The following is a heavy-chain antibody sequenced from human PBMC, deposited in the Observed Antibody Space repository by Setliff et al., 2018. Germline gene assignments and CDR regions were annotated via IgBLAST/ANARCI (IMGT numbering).Heavy chain of an antibody. D-gene: IGHD3-10*01. Sequence: SVKVSCKASGGTFSSYAISWVRQAPGQGLEWMGRIIPIFGTANYAQKFQGRVTITRDTSASTAYMELSSLRSEDTAVYYCARDRFVYSGSGSLVFDYWGQGTLVTV. V-gene: IGHV1-69*05. CDR1: GGTFSSYA. CDR3: ARDRFVYSGSGSLVFDY. CDR2: IIPIFGTA. J-gene: IGHJ4*02.